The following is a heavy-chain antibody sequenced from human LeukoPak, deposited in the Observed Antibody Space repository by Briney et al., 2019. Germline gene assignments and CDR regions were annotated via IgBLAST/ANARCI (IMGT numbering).Heavy chain of an antibody. CDR2: IYDSGST. Sequence: SETLSLTCTVSGGSISSYYWSWIRQPPGKGLEWIAYIYDSGSTNYNPSLKSRVTISVDTSENQFSLKLSSVTAADTAVYYCARSGYAGGYWGQGTLVTVSS. CDR3: ARSGYAGGY. J-gene: IGHJ4*02. D-gene: IGHD5-12*01. V-gene: IGHV4-59*08. CDR1: GGSISSYY.